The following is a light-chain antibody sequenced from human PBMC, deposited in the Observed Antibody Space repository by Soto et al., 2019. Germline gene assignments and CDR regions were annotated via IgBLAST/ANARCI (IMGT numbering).Light chain of an antibody. CDR1: QSLRSS. V-gene: IGKV3-15*01. CDR3: HQRNK. Sequence: EIVMTQSPATLSVSLGERATLSCRASQSLRSSLAWYQQKPGQAPRLLIYDASTRATGIPARFSGSRSGTDFTLTISSLEPEDFAVYFCHQRNKFGQGTRLEIK. J-gene: IGKJ5*01. CDR2: DAS.